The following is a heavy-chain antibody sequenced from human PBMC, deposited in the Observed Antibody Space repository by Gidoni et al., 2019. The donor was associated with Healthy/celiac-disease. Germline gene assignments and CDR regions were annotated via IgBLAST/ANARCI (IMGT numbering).Heavy chain of an antibody. D-gene: IGHD6-19*01. Sequence: QPPGKGLEWIGYIYYSGSTNYNPSLKSRVTISVDTSKNQFSLKLSSVTAADTAVYYCARDGSGWTGFDYWGQGTLVTVSS. CDR3: ARDGSGWTGFDY. J-gene: IGHJ4*02. V-gene: IGHV4-59*01. CDR2: IYYSGST.